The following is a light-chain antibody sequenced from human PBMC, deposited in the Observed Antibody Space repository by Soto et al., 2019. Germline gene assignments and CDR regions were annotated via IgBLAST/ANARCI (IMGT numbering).Light chain of an antibody. CDR3: QQYNNWPSA. V-gene: IGKV3-15*01. Sequence: ELVMTQSPATLSVSPGERATLSCRASQSVSGNLARYQHKPGQAPRVLMYGASTRATGIPARFSCSESGTEFALTIRSLQSEDFAVYYCQQYNNWPSAFGQGTNVDIK. CDR1: QSVSGN. J-gene: IGKJ1*01. CDR2: GAS.